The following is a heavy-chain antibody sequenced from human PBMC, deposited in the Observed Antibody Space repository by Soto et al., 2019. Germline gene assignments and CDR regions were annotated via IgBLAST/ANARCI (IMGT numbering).Heavy chain of an antibody. Sequence: PGGSLRLSCAASGFTFSSYAMHWVRQAPGKGLEWVAVISYDGSNKYYADSVKGRFTISRDNSKNTLYLQMNSLRAEDTAVYYCARDGKIAVAGIDYWGQGTLSTVAS. CDR2: ISYDGSNK. CDR3: ARDGKIAVAGIDY. J-gene: IGHJ4*02. D-gene: IGHD6-19*01. CDR1: GFTFSSYA. V-gene: IGHV3-30-3*01.